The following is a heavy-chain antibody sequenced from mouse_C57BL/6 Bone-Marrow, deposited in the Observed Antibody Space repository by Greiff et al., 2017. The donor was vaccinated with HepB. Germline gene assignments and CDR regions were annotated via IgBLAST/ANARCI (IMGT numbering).Heavy chain of an antibody. Sequence: QVQLQQPGAELVRPGSSVKLSCKASGYTFTSYWMHWVKQRPIQGLEWIGNIDPSDSETHYNQKFKDKATLTVDKSSSTAYTQLSSLTSEDSAVYYCARAEYYGRFAYWGQGTLVTVSA. J-gene: IGHJ3*01. D-gene: IGHD2-1*01. V-gene: IGHV1-52*01. CDR1: GYTFTSYW. CDR3: ARAEYYGRFAY. CDR2: IDPSDSET.